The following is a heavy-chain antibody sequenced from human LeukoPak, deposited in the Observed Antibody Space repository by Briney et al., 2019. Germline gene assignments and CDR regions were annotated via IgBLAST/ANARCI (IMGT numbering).Heavy chain of an antibody. CDR1: GFTFSSYA. Sequence: GRSLRLSCAASGFTFSSYAMHWVRQAPGKGLEWVAVISYDGSNKYYADSVKGRFTISRDNSKNTLYLQMNSLRAEDTAVYYCSRYQLLQAYGMDVWGKGTTVTVSS. D-gene: IGHD2-2*01. J-gene: IGHJ6*04. CDR2: ISYDGSNK. CDR3: SRYQLLQAYGMDV. V-gene: IGHV3-30*04.